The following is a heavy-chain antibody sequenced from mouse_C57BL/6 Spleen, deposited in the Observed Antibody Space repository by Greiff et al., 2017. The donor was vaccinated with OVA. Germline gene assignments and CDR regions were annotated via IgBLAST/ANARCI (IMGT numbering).Heavy chain of an antibody. CDR2: INPNNGGT. V-gene: IGHV1-22*01. CDR1: GYTFTDYN. CDR3: ARVYYDYDGAFAY. D-gene: IGHD2-4*01. Sequence: EVQLQQSGPELVKPGASVKMSCKASGYTFTDYNMHWVKQSHGKSLEWIGYINPNNGGTSYNQKFKGKATLTVNKSSSTAYMELRSLTSEDSAVYYCARVYYDYDGAFAYWGQGTLVTVSA. J-gene: IGHJ3*01.